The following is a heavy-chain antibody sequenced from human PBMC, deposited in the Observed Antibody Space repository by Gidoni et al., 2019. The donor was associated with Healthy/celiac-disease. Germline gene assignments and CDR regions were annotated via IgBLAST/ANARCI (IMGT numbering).Heavy chain of an antibody. CDR2: IIPIFGTA. D-gene: IGHD2-2*01. CDR1: GGTFSSYA. J-gene: IGHJ6*02. Sequence: QVQLVQSGAEVKKPGSSVKVSCKASGGTFSSYAISWVRQAPGQGLEWMGGIIPIFGTANYAQKFQGRVTITADESTSTAYMELSSLRSEDTAVYYCARGVVVPAATSYYYYYYGMDVWGQGTTVTVSS. CDR3: ARGVVVPAATSYYYYYYGMDV. V-gene: IGHV1-69*01.